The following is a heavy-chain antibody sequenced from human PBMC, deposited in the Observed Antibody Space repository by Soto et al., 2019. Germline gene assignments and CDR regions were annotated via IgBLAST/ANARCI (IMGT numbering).Heavy chain of an antibody. Sequence: QGQLVQSGAEVKKPGSSVKVSCKASGGTFSSYAISWVRQSPGQGLEWVGGIIPIFGTANYAQKFQGRVKSTADKSTSTAYMELSSLRSEDTSVDYCAREGGGDYGIYWYFDLWGRGTLVTVSS. CDR3: AREGGGDYGIYWYFDL. D-gene: IGHD4-17*01. V-gene: IGHV1-69*06. CDR1: GGTFSSYA. J-gene: IGHJ2*01. CDR2: IIPIFGTA.